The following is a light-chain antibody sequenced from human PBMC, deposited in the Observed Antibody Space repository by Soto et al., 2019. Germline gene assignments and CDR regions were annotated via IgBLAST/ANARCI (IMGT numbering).Light chain of an antibody. V-gene: IGKV3-20*01. J-gene: IGKJ1*01. CDR3: QHYGRSRT. CDR1: QSVTNNY. Sequence: EVVLTQSPGTLSLSPGEGATLSCRASQSVTNNYLAWYQQRPGLAPRLLIYGASSRATGIPDRFSGSGSGTVFTLTIGRLEPEDFAVYYCQHYGRSRTFGQGTKV. CDR2: GAS.